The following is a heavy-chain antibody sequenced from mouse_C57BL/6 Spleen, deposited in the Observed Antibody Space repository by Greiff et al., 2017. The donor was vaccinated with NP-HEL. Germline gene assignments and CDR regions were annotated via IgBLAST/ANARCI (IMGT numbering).Heavy chain of an antibody. Sequence: QVTLKVSGPGILQPSQTLSLTCSFSGFSLSTFGMGVGWIRQPSGKGLEWLAHIWWDDDKYYNPALKRRLTISKDTSKNQVFLKIANVDTADPATYYCARIFTTVVPYYAMDYWGQGTSVTVSS. CDR2: IWWDDDK. J-gene: IGHJ4*01. CDR3: ARIFTTVVPYYAMDY. CDR1: GFSLSTFGMG. D-gene: IGHD1-1*01. V-gene: IGHV8-8*01.